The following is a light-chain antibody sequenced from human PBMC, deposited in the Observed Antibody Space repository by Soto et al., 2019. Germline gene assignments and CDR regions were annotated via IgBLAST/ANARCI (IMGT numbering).Light chain of an antibody. CDR1: SSDVGGYKY. CDR2: EVN. Sequence: QSALTQPPSASGSPGQSVTISCTGTSSDVGGYKYVSWYQQHPGKAPKLMLFEVNKRPSGVPDRFSGSKSGDTASLTVSGLQAEDEADYYCTSYAGNNNVGVFATGTKVTVL. J-gene: IGLJ1*01. V-gene: IGLV2-8*01. CDR3: TSYAGNNNVGV.